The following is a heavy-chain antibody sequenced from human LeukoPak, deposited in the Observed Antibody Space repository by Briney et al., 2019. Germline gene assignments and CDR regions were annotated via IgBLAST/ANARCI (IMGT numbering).Heavy chain of an antibody. D-gene: IGHD3-3*01. V-gene: IGHV3-23*01. J-gene: IGHJ4*02. Sequence: GGSLRLSCAASGFTFNNYAARWVRQAAGKGLEWVSAFVGGDTTYYADSVKGRFTISRDNSRNTLYLQMNTLRAEDTAVYYCAKQARYSNFWSGYLYYFDYWGQGTLVTVSS. CDR3: AKQARYSNFWSGYLYYFDY. CDR1: GFTFNNYA. CDR2: FVGGDTT.